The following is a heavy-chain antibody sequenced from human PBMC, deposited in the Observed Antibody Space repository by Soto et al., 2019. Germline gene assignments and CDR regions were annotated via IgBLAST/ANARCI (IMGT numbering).Heavy chain of an antibody. CDR3: VRDGTKNLRDRFEP. CDR1: GASLSRYY. CDR2: IYATGDT. V-gene: IGHV4-4*07. Sequence: SETLSLTCNVSGASLSRYYWSWIRQPPGKGLEWIGRIYATGDTDYNPSLKSRISMSVDMSKKQFSLTLRSVTAADTAIYYCVRDGTKNLRDRFEPWGRGILVTVSS. D-gene: IGHD1-26*01. J-gene: IGHJ5*02.